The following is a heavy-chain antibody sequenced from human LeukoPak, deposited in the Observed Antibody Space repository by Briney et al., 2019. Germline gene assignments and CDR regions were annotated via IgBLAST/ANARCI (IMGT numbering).Heavy chain of an antibody. CDR2: IYYSGST. Sequence: PSETLSLTCTVSGGSISSGGYYWRWIRQHPGKGLEWIGYIYYSGSTYYNPSLKSRVTISVDTSKNQFSLKLSSVTAADTAVYYCARGGCSSTSCPYYFDYWGQGTLVTVSS. D-gene: IGHD2-2*01. J-gene: IGHJ4*02. CDR1: GGSISSGGYY. V-gene: IGHV4-31*03. CDR3: ARGGCSSTSCPYYFDY.